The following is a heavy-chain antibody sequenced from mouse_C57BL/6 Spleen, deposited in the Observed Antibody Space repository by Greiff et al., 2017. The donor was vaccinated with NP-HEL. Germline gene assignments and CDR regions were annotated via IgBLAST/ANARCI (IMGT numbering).Heavy chain of an antibody. V-gene: IGHV1-22*01. Sequence: EVQLQQSGPELVKPGASVKMSCKASGYTFTDYNMHWVKQSHGKSLEWIGYINPNNGGNSYNQKFKGKATLTVNKSSSTAYMELRSLTSEDSAVYYCARRGPVREGMDYWGQGTSVTVSS. D-gene: IGHD2-14*01. CDR1: GYTFTDYN. CDR2: INPNNGGN. J-gene: IGHJ4*01. CDR3: ARRGPVREGMDY.